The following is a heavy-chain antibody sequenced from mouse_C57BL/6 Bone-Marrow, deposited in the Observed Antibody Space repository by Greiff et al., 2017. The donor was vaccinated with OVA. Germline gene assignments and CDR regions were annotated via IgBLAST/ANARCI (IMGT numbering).Heavy chain of an antibody. Sequence: QVQLKQSGAELVRPGASVKLSCKASGYTFTDYYINWVKQRPGQGLEWIARIYPGSGNTYYNEKFKGKATLTAEKSSSTAYMQLSSLTSEDSAVYFCARSTTVVDHYYAMDYWGQGTSVTVSS. J-gene: IGHJ4*01. CDR2: IYPGSGNT. D-gene: IGHD1-1*01. V-gene: IGHV1-76*01. CDR3: ARSTTVVDHYYAMDY. CDR1: GYTFTDYY.